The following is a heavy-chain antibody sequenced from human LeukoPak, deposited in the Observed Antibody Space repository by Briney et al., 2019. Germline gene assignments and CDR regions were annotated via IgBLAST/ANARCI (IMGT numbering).Heavy chain of an antibody. CDR2: IYYSGST. J-gene: IGHJ3*02. Sequence: SETLSLTCTVSGGSISSSSYYWGWIRQPPGKGLAWIGSIYYSGSTYYNPSLKSRVTISVDTSKNQFSLKLSSVTAADTAVYYCASSGLADAFDIWGQGTMVTVSS. CDR3: ASSGLADAFDI. CDR1: GGSISSSSYY. D-gene: IGHD3-10*01. V-gene: IGHV4-39*07.